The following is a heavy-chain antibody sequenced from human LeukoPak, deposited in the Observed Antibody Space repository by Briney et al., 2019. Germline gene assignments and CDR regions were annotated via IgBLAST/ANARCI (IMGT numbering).Heavy chain of an antibody. V-gene: IGHV1-2*02. J-gene: IGHJ5*02. Sequence: AASVKVSCKASGYTFTGYYMHWVRRAPGQGLEWMGWINPNSGGTNYAQKFQGRVTMTRDTSISTAYMELSRLRSDDTAVYYRARVDYGGNSDWFDPWGQGTLVTVSS. D-gene: IGHD4-23*01. CDR1: GYTFTGYY. CDR3: ARVDYGGNSDWFDP. CDR2: INPNSGGT.